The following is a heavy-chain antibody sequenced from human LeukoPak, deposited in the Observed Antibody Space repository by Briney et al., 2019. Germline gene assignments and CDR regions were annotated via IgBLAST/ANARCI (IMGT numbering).Heavy chain of an antibody. CDR2: ISGDGGST. Sequence: GGSLRLSCAASGFTFDDYAMHWVRQAPGKGLEWVSLISGDGGSTYYADSVKGRFTISRDNSKNSLYLQMNSLRTEDTALYYCAKDSSFDFWSGSPYYYYGMDVWGQGTTVTVSS. V-gene: IGHV3-43*02. CDR1: GFTFDDYA. J-gene: IGHJ6*02. CDR3: AKDSSFDFWSGSPYYYYGMDV. D-gene: IGHD3-3*01.